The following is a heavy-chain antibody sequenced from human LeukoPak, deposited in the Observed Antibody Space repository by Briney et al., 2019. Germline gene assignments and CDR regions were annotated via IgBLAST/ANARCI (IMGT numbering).Heavy chain of an antibody. V-gene: IGHV4-4*07. CDR2: IYTSGST. CDR1: GGSISGYC. J-gene: IGHJ5*02. D-gene: IGHD3-3*01. CDR3: ARGGDDFWSGFLNRFDP. Sequence: SETLSLTCTVSGGSISGYCWSWVRQPAGKGLEWVGRIYTSGSTNFNPSLKSRVTMSVDTSKNQFSLKLSSVTAADTAVYYCARGGDDFWSGFLNRFDPWGQGTLVTVSS.